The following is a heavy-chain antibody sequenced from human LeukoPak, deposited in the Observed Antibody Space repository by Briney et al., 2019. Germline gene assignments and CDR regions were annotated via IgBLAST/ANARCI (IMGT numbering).Heavy chain of an antibody. CDR1: GGSISSSSYY. CDR2: IYYSEST. J-gene: IGHJ4*02. V-gene: IGHV4-39*01. Sequence: SETLSLTCTVSGGSISSSSYYWGWIRQPPGKGLEWIGSIYYSESTYYNPSLESRVTISVDSSKNQFSLKQSSVTAADTAVYYCASIHLSSSAYFDYWGQGTLVTVSS. CDR3: ASIHLSSSAYFDY. D-gene: IGHD6-13*01.